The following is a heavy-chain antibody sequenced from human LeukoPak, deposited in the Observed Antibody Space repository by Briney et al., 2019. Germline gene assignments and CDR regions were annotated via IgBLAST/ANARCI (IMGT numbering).Heavy chain of an antibody. J-gene: IGHJ4*02. CDR3: ARDLWGNDYSNYFDY. D-gene: IGHD4-11*01. CDR1: GFTFSSYG. CDR2: INPSGGST. Sequence: GGSLRLSCAASGFTFSSYGMHWVRQAPGQGLEWMGIINPSGGSTSYAQKFQGRVTMTRDTSTSTVYMELSSLRSEDTAVYYCARDLWGNDYSNYFDYWGQGTLVTVSS. V-gene: IGHV1-46*01.